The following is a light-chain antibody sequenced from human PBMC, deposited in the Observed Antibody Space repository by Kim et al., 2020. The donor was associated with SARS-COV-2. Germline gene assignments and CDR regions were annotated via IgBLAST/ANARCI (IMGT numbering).Light chain of an antibody. CDR1: QDVGNF. Sequence: SASVGDRVTLSCRTSQDVGNFLAWFQQEAGKGPKSLIHAATRLHNGVTSKFSGSGYGTEFNLTIFNLQPEDSATYYCQQYDSLPYTFGLGTKLEI. V-gene: IGKV1-16*02. CDR2: AAT. J-gene: IGKJ2*01. CDR3: QQYDSLPYT.